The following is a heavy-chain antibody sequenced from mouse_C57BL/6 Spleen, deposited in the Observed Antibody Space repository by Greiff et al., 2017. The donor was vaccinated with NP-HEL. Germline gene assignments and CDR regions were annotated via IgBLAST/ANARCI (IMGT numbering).Heavy chain of an antibody. CDR1: GFSFNTYA. J-gene: IGHJ4*01. D-gene: IGHD2-5*01. V-gene: IGHV10-1*01. CDR2: IRSKSNNYAT. Sequence: EVQLVESGGGLVQPKGSLKLSCAASGFSFNTYAMNWVRQAPGKGVEWVARIRSKSNNYATYYADSVKDRFTISRDDSESILYLQMNNLKTEDTAMYYCVRPSHSNYAMDYWGQGTSVTVSS. CDR3: VRPSHSNYAMDY.